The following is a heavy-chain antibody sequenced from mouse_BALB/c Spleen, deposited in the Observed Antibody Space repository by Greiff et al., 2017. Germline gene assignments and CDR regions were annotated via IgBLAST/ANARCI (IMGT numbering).Heavy chain of an antibody. CDR2: IRNKANGYTT. V-gene: IGHV7-3*02. CDR1: GFTFTDYY. J-gene: IGHJ3*01. CDR3: ARDRGPFAY. Sequence: EVQLVESGGGLVQPGGSLRLSCATSGFTFTDYYMSWVRQTPGKALEWLGFIRNKANGYTTEYSASVKGRFTISRDNSQSILYLQMNTLRAEDSATYYCARDRGPFAYWGQGTLVTVSA.